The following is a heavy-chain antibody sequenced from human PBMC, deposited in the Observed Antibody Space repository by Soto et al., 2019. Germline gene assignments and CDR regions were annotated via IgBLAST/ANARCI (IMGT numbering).Heavy chain of an antibody. CDR3: ARVYCSSTSCLFDY. J-gene: IGHJ4*02. Sequence: QVQLVQSGAEVQKPGASVKVSCKASGYTFTSYDINWVRQATGQGLEWMGWMNPNSGNTGYAQKFQGRVTMTRNTSISTAYMELSSLRSEDTAVYYCARVYCSSTSCLFDYWGQGTLVTVSS. CDR1: GYTFTSYD. V-gene: IGHV1-8*01. CDR2: MNPNSGNT. D-gene: IGHD2-2*01.